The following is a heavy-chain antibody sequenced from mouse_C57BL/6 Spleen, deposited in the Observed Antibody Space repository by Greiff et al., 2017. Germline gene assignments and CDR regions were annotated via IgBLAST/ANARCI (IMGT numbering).Heavy chain of an antibody. V-gene: IGHV1-59*01. D-gene: IGHD6-1*01. CDR1: GYTFTSYW. J-gene: IGHJ4*01. Sequence: QVQLQQPGAELVRPGTSVKLSCKASGYTFTSYWMHWVKQRPGQGLEWIGVIDPSDSYTNYNQKFKGKATLTVYTSSSTAYMQLSSLTSEDSAVYYCARLKCHGAMDYWGQGTSVTVSS. CDR2: IDPSDSYT. CDR3: ARLKCHGAMDY.